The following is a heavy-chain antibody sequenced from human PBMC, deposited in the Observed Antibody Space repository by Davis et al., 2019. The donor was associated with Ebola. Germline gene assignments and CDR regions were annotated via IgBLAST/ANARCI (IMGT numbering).Heavy chain of an antibody. J-gene: IGHJ4*02. CDR2: IRSKANSYAT. CDR1: AFTFSGSA. Sequence: GGSLRLSCAASAFTFSGSAMHWVRQASGKGLEWVGRIRSKANSYATAYAASVKGRFTISRDDSKNTAYLQMNSLKTEDTAVYYCTSTAGSVDYWGQGTLVTVSS. V-gene: IGHV3-73*01. D-gene: IGHD1-26*01. CDR3: TSTAGSVDY.